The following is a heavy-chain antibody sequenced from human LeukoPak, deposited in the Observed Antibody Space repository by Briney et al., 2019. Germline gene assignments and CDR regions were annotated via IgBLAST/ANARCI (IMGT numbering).Heavy chain of an antibody. V-gene: IGHV4-4*02. CDR2: IYHSGST. J-gene: IGHJ4*02. D-gene: IGHD4-17*01. CDR3: ARGGDYGDYTFAY. Sequence: PSETLSLTCAVSGGSISSSNWWSWVRQPPGKGLEWIGEIYHSGSTNYNPSLKSRVTISVDKSKNQFSLKLSSVTAADTAVYYCARGGDYGDYTFAYWGQGTLVTVSS. CDR1: GGSISSSNW.